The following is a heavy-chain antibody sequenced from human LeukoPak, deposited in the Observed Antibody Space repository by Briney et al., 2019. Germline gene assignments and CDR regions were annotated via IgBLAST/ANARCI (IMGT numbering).Heavy chain of an antibody. Sequence: SQTLSLTCTVSGGSISSGSYYWSWIRQPAGKGLEWIGRIYTSGSTNYNPSLKSRVTISVDTSKNQFSLKLSSVTAADTAVCYCARYEEQQLLPYNWFDPWGQGTLVTVSS. V-gene: IGHV4-61*02. CDR2: IYTSGST. CDR1: GGSISSGSYY. D-gene: IGHD6-13*01. J-gene: IGHJ5*02. CDR3: ARYEEQQLLPYNWFDP.